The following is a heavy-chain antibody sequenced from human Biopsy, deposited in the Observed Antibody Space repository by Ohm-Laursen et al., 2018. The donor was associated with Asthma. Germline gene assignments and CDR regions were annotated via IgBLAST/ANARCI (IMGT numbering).Heavy chain of an antibody. CDR2: ISFDGTNR. V-gene: IGHV3-30*18. CDR1: GFSFSNYG. Sequence: LSLTCAASGFSFSNYGMHSVRQAPGKGLDWVAVISFDGTNRNYTDSVKGRFTISRDNSRNTLHLEMNSLRAEDTAVYFCAKEVFPGWELRRGPDSWGQGTLVTVPS. J-gene: IGHJ4*02. D-gene: IGHD1-26*01. CDR3: AKEVFPGWELRRGPDS.